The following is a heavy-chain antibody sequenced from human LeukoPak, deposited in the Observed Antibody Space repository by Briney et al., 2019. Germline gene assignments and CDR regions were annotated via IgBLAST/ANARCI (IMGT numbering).Heavy chain of an antibody. CDR2: ISGSGGST. CDR1: GFTFSSYA. CDR3: AKSRHSSGYFDY. J-gene: IGHJ4*02. V-gene: IGHV3-23*01. Sequence: GGSLRLSCAASGFTFSSYAMSWVRQAPGKGLEWVSAISGSGGSTYYADPVKGRFTISRDNSKNTLYLQMNSLRAEDTAVYYCAKSRHSSGYFDYWGQGTLVTVSS. D-gene: IGHD3-22*01.